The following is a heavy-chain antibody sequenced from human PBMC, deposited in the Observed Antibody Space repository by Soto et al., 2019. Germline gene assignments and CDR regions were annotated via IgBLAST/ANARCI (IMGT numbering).Heavy chain of an antibody. CDR1: GFTFTSSA. CDR3: ATNPRYSSGWYNWFDP. CDR2: IVVGSGNT. Sequence: ASVKVSCKASGFTFTSSAVQWVRQARGQRLEWIGWIVVGSGNTNYAQKFQGRVTMTEDTSTDTAYMELSSLRSEDTAVYYCATNPRYSSGWYNWFDPWGQGTLVTVSS. D-gene: IGHD6-19*01. V-gene: IGHV1-58*01. J-gene: IGHJ5*02.